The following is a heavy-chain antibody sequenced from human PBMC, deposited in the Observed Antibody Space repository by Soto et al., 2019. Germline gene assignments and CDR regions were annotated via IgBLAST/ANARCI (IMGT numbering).Heavy chain of an antibody. CDR2: IIPIFCTA. J-gene: IGHJ4*02. CDR1: GGTFSSYA. D-gene: IGHD6-13*01. Sequence: GAPVKGSCKASGGTFSSYAIRWVRQAPGQGLEWVGGIIPIFCTAKYAQKVQGRVTITADESTSTAYMELSSLRSEDTAVYYCATDGSYSSSWYVNDYWGQGTLVTVSS. V-gene: IGHV1-69*13. CDR3: ATDGSYSSSWYVNDY.